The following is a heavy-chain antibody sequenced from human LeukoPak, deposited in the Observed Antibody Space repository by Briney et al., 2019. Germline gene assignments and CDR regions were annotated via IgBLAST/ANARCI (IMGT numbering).Heavy chain of an antibody. D-gene: IGHD5-24*01. V-gene: IGHV3-7*01. Sequence: PGGSLRLSCAASGFTFSSHSMGWVRQAPGKGLECVATIGLDGAQKDFVDSVKGRFTLSRDNAKNSLFLEMNRLRVEDTAVYHCARWRGLQSEFDCWGQGTLVTVSS. CDR3: ARWRGLQSEFDC. CDR1: GFTFSSHS. J-gene: IGHJ4*02. CDR2: IGLDGAQK.